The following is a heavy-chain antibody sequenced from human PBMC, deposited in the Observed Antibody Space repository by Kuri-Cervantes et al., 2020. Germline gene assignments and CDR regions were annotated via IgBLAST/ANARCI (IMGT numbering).Heavy chain of an antibody. CDR1: GFTFSSYA. D-gene: IGHD6-6*01. Sequence: GGSLRPSCAASGFTFSSYAMSWVRQAPGKGLEWVSYISSGSTIYYADSVKGRFTISRDNAKNSLYLQMNSLRAEDTAVYYCASGAALDAFDIWGQGTMVTVSS. J-gene: IGHJ3*02. V-gene: IGHV3-48*03. CDR3: ASGAALDAFDI. CDR2: ISSGSTI.